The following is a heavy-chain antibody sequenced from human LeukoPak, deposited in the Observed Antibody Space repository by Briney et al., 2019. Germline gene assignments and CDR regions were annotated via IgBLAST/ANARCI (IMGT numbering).Heavy chain of an antibody. CDR2: ISSSSSYI. CDR3: ARDQTGTSNFDY. CDR1: GFTXSSYS. V-gene: IGHV3-21*01. J-gene: IGHJ4*02. D-gene: IGHD1-7*01. Sequence: GGSLRLSCAASGFTXSSYSMNWVRQAPGKGLEWVSSISSSSSYIYYADSVKGRFTISRDNAKNSLYLQMNSLRAEDTAVYYCARDQTGTSNFDYWGQGTLVTVSS.